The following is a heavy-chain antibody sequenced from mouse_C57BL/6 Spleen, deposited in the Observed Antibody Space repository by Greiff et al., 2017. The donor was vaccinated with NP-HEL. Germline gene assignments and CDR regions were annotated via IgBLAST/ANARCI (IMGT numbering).Heavy chain of an antibody. D-gene: IGHD3-3*01. Sequence: DVKLQESGGGLVQPGGSMKLSCVASGFTFSNYWMNWVRQSPEKGLEWVAQIRLKSDNYATHYAESVKGRFTISSDDSKSSVYLKMNNLRAEDTGIYYCTGEGNFFAYWGQGTLVTVSA. CDR3: TGEGNFFAY. V-gene: IGHV6-3*01. CDR2: IRLKSDNYAT. J-gene: IGHJ3*01. CDR1: GFTFSNYW.